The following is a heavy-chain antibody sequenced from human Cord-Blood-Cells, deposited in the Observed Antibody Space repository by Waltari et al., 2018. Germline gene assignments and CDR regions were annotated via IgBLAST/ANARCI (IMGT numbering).Heavy chain of an antibody. J-gene: IGHJ4*02. CDR1: GFTFSSYG. V-gene: IGHV3-30*18. CDR2: ISYDGSNK. CDR3: AKDHIAMVQGGIDY. D-gene: IGHD3-10*01. Sequence: QVQLVESGGGVVQPGRSLRLSCAASGFTFSSYGMHWVRQAPGKGLEWVAVISYDGSNKYYAYSVKGRFTISRDKSKNTLYLQMNSLRAEDTAVYYCAKDHIAMVQGGIDYWGQGTLVTVSS.